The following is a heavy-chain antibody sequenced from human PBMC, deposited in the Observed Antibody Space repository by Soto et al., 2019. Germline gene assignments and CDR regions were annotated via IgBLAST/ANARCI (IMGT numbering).Heavy chain of an antibody. CDR3: ARHDVVGPVDNYFDY. Sequence: SETLSLTCTVSGGSISSSSYYWGWIRQPPGKVLEWIGSIYYSGSTYYNASLKSRVTISLDTSNNQFSLKLSSVTFADTAVYYCARHDVVGPVDNYFDYWGQGTLVTVSS. D-gene: IGHD2-2*01. J-gene: IGHJ4*02. CDR1: GGSISSSSYY. V-gene: IGHV4-39*01. CDR2: IYYSGST.